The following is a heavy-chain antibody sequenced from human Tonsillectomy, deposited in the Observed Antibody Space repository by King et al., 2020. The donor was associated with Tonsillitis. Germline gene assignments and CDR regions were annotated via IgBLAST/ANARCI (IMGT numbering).Heavy chain of an antibody. D-gene: IGHD6-13*01. CDR2: INAGNGNT. J-gene: IGHJ3*01. Sequence: QLVQSGAEVKKPGASVKVSCKASGYTFTSYAMHWVRQAPGQRLEWMGWINAGNGNTKYSQKFQGRVTITRDTSASTVNMELSSLRSEDTAVYYCARVQDFGSSWYSEPWAFDVWGQGTMVTVSS. CDR3: ARVQDFGSSWYSEPWAFDV. CDR1: GYTFTSYA. V-gene: IGHV1-3*01.